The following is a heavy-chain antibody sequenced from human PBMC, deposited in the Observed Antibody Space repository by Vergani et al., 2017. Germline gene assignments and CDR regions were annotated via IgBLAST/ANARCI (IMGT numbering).Heavy chain of an antibody. V-gene: IGHV3-33*01. CDR3: ARVSTPSSWATYYYYYYGMDV. D-gene: IGHD6-13*01. CDR1: GFTFSSYG. Sequence: QVQLVESGGGVVQPGRSLRLSCAASGFTFSSYGMHWVRQAPGKGLEWVAVIWYDGSNKYYADSVKGRFTISRDNSKNTLYLQMNSLRAEYTAVYYCARVSTPSSWATYYYYYYGMDVWGQGTTVTVSS. CDR2: IWYDGSNK. J-gene: IGHJ6*02.